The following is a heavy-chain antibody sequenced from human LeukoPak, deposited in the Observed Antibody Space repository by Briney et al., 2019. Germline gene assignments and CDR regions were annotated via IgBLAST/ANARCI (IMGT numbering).Heavy chain of an antibody. D-gene: IGHD6-19*01. J-gene: IGHJ5*02. CDR1: VYILTAYE. CDR3: AKGGHSSGWPSNWFYT. V-gene: IGHV1-8*01. CDR2: MNPNGGDT. Sequence: ASMTVSCQASVYILTAYELNWVRQPTRQGLDWMGLMNPNGGDTGYALKLQGRVTMARNPSISSAYMELSSLGCEGPAVYYCAKGGHSSGWPSNWFYTCGQGGLVTVSS.